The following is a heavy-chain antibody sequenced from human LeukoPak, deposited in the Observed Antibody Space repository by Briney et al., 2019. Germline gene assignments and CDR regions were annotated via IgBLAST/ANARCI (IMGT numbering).Heavy chain of an antibody. V-gene: IGHV6-1*01. CDR2: TYYRSKWYN. CDR1: GDSVSSNSAA. Sequence: SQTLSLTFAISGDSVSSNSAAWNWIRQSPSRGLEWLGRTYYRSKWYNDYAVSVKSRITINPDTSKNQFSLQLNSVTPEDTAVYYCARARAGSWVYSSGWYFDYWGQGTLVTVSS. CDR3: ARARAGSWVYSSGWYFDY. J-gene: IGHJ4*02. D-gene: IGHD6-19*01.